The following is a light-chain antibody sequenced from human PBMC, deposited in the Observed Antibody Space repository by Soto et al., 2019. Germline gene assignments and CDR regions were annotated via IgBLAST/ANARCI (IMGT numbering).Light chain of an antibody. J-gene: IGKJ1*01. Sequence: DIQMTQSPSTLSASVGDRVTITCRASQHINNWIAWYQQKPGKAPKFLIYDASTLESGVPSRFSGSGFGTEFSLTISSLQPDDFGSYYCQHMRTFGQGTKVEIK. CDR1: QHINNW. V-gene: IGKV1-5*01. CDR2: DAS. CDR3: QHMRT.